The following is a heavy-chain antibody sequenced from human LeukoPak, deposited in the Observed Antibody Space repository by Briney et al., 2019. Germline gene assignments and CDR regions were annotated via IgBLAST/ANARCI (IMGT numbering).Heavy chain of an antibody. V-gene: IGHV3-53*01. CDR2: IYSGGST. J-gene: IGHJ4*02. D-gene: IGHD3-10*01. CDR3: ARDGIRWFGELGGYFDY. CDR1: GFTVSSNY. Sequence: GGSLRLSCAASGFTVSSNYMSWVRQAPGKGLEWVSVIYSGGSTYYADSVKGRFTISRDNSKNTLYLQMNSLRAEDTAVYYCARDGIRWFGELGGYFDYWGQGTLVTVSS.